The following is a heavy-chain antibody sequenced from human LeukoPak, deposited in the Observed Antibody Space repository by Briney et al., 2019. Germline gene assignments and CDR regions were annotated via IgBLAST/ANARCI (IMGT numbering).Heavy chain of an antibody. J-gene: IGHJ6*02. CDR2: ISGSGGST. D-gene: IGHD6-19*01. Sequence: GGSLRLSCAASGFTFSSYAMSWVRQAPGKGLEWVSAISGSGGSTYYADSVKGRFTISRDNSKNTLYLQMNSLRAEDTAVYYCTRVRDSSGWYPYYYYGMDVWGQGTTVTVSS. V-gene: IGHV3-23*01. CDR3: TRVRDSSGWYPYYYYGMDV. CDR1: GFTFSSYA.